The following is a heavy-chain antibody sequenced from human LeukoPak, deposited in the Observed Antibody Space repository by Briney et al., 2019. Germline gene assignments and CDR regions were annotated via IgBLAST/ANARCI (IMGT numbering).Heavy chain of an antibody. J-gene: IGHJ6*03. CDR2: MNPNSGNT. CDR1: GYTFTSYD. D-gene: IGHD3-3*01. Sequence: ASVKVSCKASGYTFTSYDINWVRQATGQGLEWMGWMNPNSGNTGYAQKFQGRATMTRNTSISTAYMELSSLRSEDTAVYYCARGSYYDFWSGYSYYYYYMDVWGKGTTVTVSS. V-gene: IGHV1-8*01. CDR3: ARGSYYDFWSGYSYYYYYMDV.